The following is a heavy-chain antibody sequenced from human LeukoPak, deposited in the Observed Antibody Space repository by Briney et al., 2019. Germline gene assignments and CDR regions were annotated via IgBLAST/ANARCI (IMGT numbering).Heavy chain of an antibody. V-gene: IGHV3-15*01. CDR2: IKSKADGETT. CDR3: TTVFGGD. Sequence: GGSLRLSCAASGFTFSGAWLSWVRQAPGKGLEWVGRIKSKADGETTDYAAPVEGRFTISRDDSSSTVYLQMNNLKTEDTGLYYCTTVFGGDWGQGTLVTVSS. J-gene: IGHJ4*02. CDR1: GFTFSGAW. D-gene: IGHD3-16*01.